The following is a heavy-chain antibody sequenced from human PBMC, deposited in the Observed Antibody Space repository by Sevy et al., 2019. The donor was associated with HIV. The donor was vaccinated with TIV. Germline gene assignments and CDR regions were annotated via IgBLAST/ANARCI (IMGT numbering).Heavy chain of an antibody. CDR1: GGSINSDH. V-gene: IGHV4-59*08. CDR2: VYYTGGT. CDR3: AGRNDFDI. J-gene: IGHJ3*02. Sequence: SETLSLTCTVSGGSINSDHWNWIRQPPGKGLEWIGYVYYTGGTNYNPSLKNRVTISVDRTKNQFSLKRTSVTAADTAVYYGAGRNDFDIWGQGTMVTVSS.